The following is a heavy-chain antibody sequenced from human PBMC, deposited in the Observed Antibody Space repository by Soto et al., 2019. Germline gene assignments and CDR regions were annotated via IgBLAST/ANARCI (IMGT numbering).Heavy chain of an antibody. CDR2: IGSDGGGI. V-gene: IGHV3-23*01. CDR1: GFTFRTFA. D-gene: IGHD2-15*01. J-gene: IGHJ5*02. CDR3: ARYSTPDISRVFDP. Sequence: PGGSLRLSCTASGFTFRTFAMSWVRQAPGKGLEWVSAIGSDGGGIQHADSVKGRFTISRDNSRNSLYLQMDRLRDDDTAVYYCARYSTPDISRVFDPWGQGTLVTVSS.